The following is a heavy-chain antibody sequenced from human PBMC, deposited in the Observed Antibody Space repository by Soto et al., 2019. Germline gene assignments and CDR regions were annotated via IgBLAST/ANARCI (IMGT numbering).Heavy chain of an antibody. CDR3: ARDQGYVVS. CDR1: GYTFTSYS. CDR2: INTDNGDA. Sequence: QVQLVQSGAEVKKPGASVKVSCKASGYTFTSYSIHWVRQAPGQGLEWIGWINTDNGDAKYSQKFQGRVTVTRDTSATTAYMEVSSLRSEDTAVYYCARDQGYVVSWGLGTLVTVSS. J-gene: IGHJ4*03. V-gene: IGHV1-3*04.